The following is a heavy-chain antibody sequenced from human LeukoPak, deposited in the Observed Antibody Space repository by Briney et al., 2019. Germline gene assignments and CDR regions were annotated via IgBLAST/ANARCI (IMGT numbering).Heavy chain of an antibody. CDR3: TRGWPENHALFDY. V-gene: IGHV3-74*01. D-gene: IGHD2-2*01. CDR2: INSDGSIT. J-gene: IGHJ4*02. CDR1: GFTFTTYW. Sequence: PGRSLRLSCVASGFTFTTYWMHWVRQTPEKGLVWVSRINSDGSITTYADSVKGRFTISRDNAKNTLYLQMNSLRAEDTAVYYCTRGWPENHALFDYWGQGALVTVSS.